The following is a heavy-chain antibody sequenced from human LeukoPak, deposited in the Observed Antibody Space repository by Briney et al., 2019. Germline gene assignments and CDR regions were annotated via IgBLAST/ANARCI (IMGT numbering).Heavy chain of an antibody. CDR2: IYYSGST. J-gene: IGHJ5*02. CDR1: GGSISSSSYY. CDR3: ASPVGLDNWFDP. Sequence: PSETLSLTCTVSGGSISSSSYYWGWIRQPPGKGLEWIGSIYYSGSTYYNPSLKSRVTISVDTSKNQFSLKLSSVTAADTAVYYCASPVGLDNWFDPWGQGTLVTVSS. V-gene: IGHV4-39*01. D-gene: IGHD3-16*01.